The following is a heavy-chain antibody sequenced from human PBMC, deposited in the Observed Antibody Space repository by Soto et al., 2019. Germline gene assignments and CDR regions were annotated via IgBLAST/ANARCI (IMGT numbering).Heavy chain of an antibody. CDR3: ARDFVVGTTTRNYYGMDV. J-gene: IGHJ6*02. V-gene: IGHV3-53*04. Sequence: EVQLVESGGGLVQPGGSLRLSCATSGFTVSSNYMSWVRQAPGKGLEWVSGIYSDGSTYYADSVKGRFTISRHNSKNTLYLQMHSVRPADTAVYYCARDFVVGTTTRNYYGMDVWGQGTTVTVSS. CDR2: IYSDGST. CDR1: GFTVSSNY. D-gene: IGHD1-1*01.